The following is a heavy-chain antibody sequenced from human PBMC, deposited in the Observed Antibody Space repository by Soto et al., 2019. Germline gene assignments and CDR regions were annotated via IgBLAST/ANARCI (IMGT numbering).Heavy chain of an antibody. V-gene: IGHV2-5*02. CDR2: IYWDDDK. CDR3: AHRRGVGGSSPRGYFHH. Sequence: QITLKESGPTLVKPTQTLTLTCTFSGFSLSTSGVGVGWIRQPPGKALEWLALIYWDDDKRYSPSLKSRLTITKDTSTNQVVLTMTNMDPVDTATYYCAHRRGVGGSSPRGYFHHWGQGTLVTVSS. D-gene: IGHD6-13*01. J-gene: IGHJ1*01. CDR1: GFSLSTSGVG.